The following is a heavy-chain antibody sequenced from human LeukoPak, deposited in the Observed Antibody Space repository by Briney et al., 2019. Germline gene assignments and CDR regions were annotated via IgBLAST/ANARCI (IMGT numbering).Heavy chain of an antibody. CDR3: AKDGSSDAVSFWLYYYGMDV. V-gene: IGHV3-23*01. Sequence: AGGSLRLSCAASGFTFSSYAMSWVRQAPGKGLEWVSAISGSGGSTYYADSVKGRFTISRDNSKNTLYLQMNSLRAEDTAVYYCAKDGSSDAVSFWLYYYGMDVWGQGTTVTVSS. CDR1: GFTFSSYA. CDR2: ISGSGGST. D-gene: IGHD3-3*01. J-gene: IGHJ6*02.